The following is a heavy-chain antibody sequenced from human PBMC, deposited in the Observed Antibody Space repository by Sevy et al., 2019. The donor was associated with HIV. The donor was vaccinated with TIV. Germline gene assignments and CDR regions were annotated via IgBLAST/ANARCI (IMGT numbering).Heavy chain of an antibody. V-gene: IGHV3-9*01. J-gene: IGHJ6*02. CDR3: AKDSYYSYYYGMDV. CDR2: ISWNSGSI. Sequence: GGSLRLSCAASGFTFDDYAMHWVRQAPGKGLEWVSGISWNSGSIGYADSVKGRFTISRDNAKNSLYLQMNSLRAEDTALYYCAKDSYYSYYYGMDVWGQGTTVIVSS. CDR1: GFTFDDYA.